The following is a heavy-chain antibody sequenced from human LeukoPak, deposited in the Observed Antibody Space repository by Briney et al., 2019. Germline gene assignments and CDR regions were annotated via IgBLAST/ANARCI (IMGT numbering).Heavy chain of an antibody. CDR3: ARQHDSYFYYYVDV. V-gene: IGHV4-38-2*01. CDR1: GYSVNNGYY. Sequence: SETLSLTCAVSGYSVNNGYYWVWIRQPPGKGLEWIGSLYHSDSVYYNTALQSRVSMSVDTSKNQFSLKLSFVTAADTAVYYCARQHDSYFYYYVDVWGPGTTVTVSS. J-gene: IGHJ6*03. CDR2: LYHSDSV.